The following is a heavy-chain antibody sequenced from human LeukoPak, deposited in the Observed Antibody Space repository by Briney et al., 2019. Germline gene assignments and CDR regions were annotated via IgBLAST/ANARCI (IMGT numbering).Heavy chain of an antibody. D-gene: IGHD3-3*01. CDR2: IYTSGST. CDR1: GGSFSSYY. Sequence: PSETLSLTCAVYGGSFSSYYWSWIRQPAGKGLEWIGRIYTSGSTNYNPSLKSRVTMSVDTSKNQFSLKLSSVTAADTAVYYCARDRGLEWLLPNWFDPWGQGTLVTVSS. V-gene: IGHV4-4*07. J-gene: IGHJ5*02. CDR3: ARDRGLEWLLPNWFDP.